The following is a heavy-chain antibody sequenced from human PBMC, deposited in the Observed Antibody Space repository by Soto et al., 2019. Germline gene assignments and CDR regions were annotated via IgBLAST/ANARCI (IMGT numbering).Heavy chain of an antibody. Sequence: QVHLVESGGDLVKPGGSLRLSCAASGFAFSDYYLTWIRQAPGKGLEWVSYISATGNTFYYADSVKGRLVISRDNAKNALYLPMSDLRVDDTAMYYCARFHVSVLRGGLITSFFVDYWGQGTQVTVSS. CDR3: ARFHVSVLRGGLITSFFVDY. CDR2: ISATGNTF. D-gene: IGHD3-16*01. J-gene: IGHJ4*02. V-gene: IGHV3-11*01. CDR1: GFAFSDYY.